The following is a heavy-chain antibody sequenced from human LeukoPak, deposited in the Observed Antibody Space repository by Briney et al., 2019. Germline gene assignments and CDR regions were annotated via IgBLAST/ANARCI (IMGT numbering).Heavy chain of an antibody. V-gene: IGHV4-38-2*02. J-gene: IGHJ4*02. D-gene: IGHD5-24*01. CDR3: ARGFLEMEY. CDR2: IYHSGST. CDR1: GYSISSGYY. Sequence: PETLSPTCTVSGYSISSGYYWGWIRQPPGKGLEWIGSIYHSGSTYYNPSLKSRVTISVDTSKNQFSLKLSSVTAADTAVYYCARGFLEMEYWGQGTLVTVSS.